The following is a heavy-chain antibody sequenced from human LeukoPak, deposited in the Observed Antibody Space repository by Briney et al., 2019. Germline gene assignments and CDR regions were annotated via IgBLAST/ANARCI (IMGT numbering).Heavy chain of an antibody. Sequence: VGSLRLSCAASGFTFSSYSMNWVRQAPGKGLEWVSSISSSSSYIYYADSVKGRFTISRDNAKNSLYLQMNSLRAEDTAVYYCARGGFSHYFDYWGQGTLVTVSS. V-gene: IGHV3-21*01. CDR2: ISSSSSYI. J-gene: IGHJ4*02. CDR1: GFTFSSYS. CDR3: ARGGFSHYFDY. D-gene: IGHD3-16*01.